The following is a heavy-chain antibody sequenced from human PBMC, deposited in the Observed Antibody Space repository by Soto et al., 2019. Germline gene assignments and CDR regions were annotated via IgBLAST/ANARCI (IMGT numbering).Heavy chain of an antibody. CDR1: GYSLSTSGVG. J-gene: IGHJ4*02. V-gene: IGHV2-5*02. D-gene: IGHD3-10*01. CDR3: AHRPGYYGSGLYFDY. Sequence: QITLKESGPTLVKPTQTLTLTCTFSGYSLSTSGVGVGWIRQPPGKAREWLALIYWDDDKRYSPSLKSRLTITKDTSKNQVVLTMTNMDPVDTATYYCAHRPGYYGSGLYFDYWGQGTLVTVSS. CDR2: IYWDDDK.